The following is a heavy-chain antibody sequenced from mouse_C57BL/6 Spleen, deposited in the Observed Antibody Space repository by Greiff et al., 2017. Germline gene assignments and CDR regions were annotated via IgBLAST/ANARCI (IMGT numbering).Heavy chain of an antibody. CDR2: ISDGGSYT. Sequence: EVQLQESGGGLVKPGGSLKLSCAASGFTFSSYAMSWVRQTPEKRLEWVATISDGGSYTYYPDNVKGRFTISRDNAKNNLYLQMSHLKSEDTAMYYCARVYGSRDWYFDVWGTGTTVTVSS. CDR3: ARVYGSRDWYFDV. CDR1: GFTFSSYA. V-gene: IGHV5-4*01. J-gene: IGHJ1*03. D-gene: IGHD1-1*01.